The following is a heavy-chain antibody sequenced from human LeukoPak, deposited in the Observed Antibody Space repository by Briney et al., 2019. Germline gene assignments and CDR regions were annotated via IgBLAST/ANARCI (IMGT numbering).Heavy chain of an antibody. CDR3: ARTDLYCSSTSCYPY. CDR1: GYAFTSYD. J-gene: IGHJ4*02. V-gene: IGHV1-8*01. D-gene: IGHD2-2*01. Sequence: ASVKVSCKASGYAFTSYDINWVRQATGQGLEWMGWMNPNSGNTGYAQKFQGRVTITADKSTSTAYMELSSLRSEDTAVYYCARTDLYCSSTSCYPYWGQGTLVTVSS. CDR2: MNPNSGNT.